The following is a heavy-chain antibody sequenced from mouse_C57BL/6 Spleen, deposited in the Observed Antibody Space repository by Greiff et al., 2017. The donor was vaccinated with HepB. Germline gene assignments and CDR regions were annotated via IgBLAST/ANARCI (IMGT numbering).Heavy chain of an antibody. Sequence: EVQLQQSGPELVKPGASVKIPCKASGYTFTDYNMDWVKQSHGKSLEWIGDINPNNGGTIYNQKFKGKATLTVDKSSSTAYMELRSLTSEDTAVYYCARSGYSNYEVYFDYWGQGTTLTVSS. V-gene: IGHV1-18*01. J-gene: IGHJ2*01. CDR2: INPNNGGT. CDR3: ARSGYSNYEVYFDY. D-gene: IGHD2-5*01. CDR1: GYTFTDYN.